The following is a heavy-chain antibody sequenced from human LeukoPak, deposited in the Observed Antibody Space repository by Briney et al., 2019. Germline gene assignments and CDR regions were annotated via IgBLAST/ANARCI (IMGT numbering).Heavy chain of an antibody. V-gene: IGHV3-48*04. D-gene: IGHD3-9*01. Sequence: GSLRLSCAASAFTFSSSSMSWVRQAPGKGLEWLSYISGSSTTIVYADSVKGRFTISRDNAKNSLYLQMNSLSAEDTAVYYCAGSILTGYANFDYWGQGTLVTVSS. CDR3: AGSILTGYANFDY. CDR2: ISGSSTTI. CDR1: AFTFSSSS. J-gene: IGHJ4*02.